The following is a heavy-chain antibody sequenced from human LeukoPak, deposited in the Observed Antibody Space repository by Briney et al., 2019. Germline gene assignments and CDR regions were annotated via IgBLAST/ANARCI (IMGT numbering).Heavy chain of an antibody. V-gene: IGHV7-4-1*02. CDR1: GYTFTDYG. CDR3: ARGHGQWLVGRVDY. Sequence: GASVKVSCKASGYTFTDYGMNWVRQAPGQGLEWMGWIDTNTGNPTYAQGFTGRFVFSLDTSVTTAYLQITSLKAEDTAVYYCARGHGQWLVGRVDYWGQGTLVTVSS. J-gene: IGHJ4*02. D-gene: IGHD6-19*01. CDR2: IDTNTGNP.